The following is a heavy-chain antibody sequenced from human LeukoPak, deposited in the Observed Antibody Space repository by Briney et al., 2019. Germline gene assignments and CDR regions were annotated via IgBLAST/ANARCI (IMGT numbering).Heavy chain of an antibody. V-gene: IGHV3-23*01. Sequence: GRSLRLSCAAAGFTFSTYAMSWVRQAPGKGLECLSAISGSGGSTYYADSVKGRFTISRDNSKNAVFLEMNSLRLEDTAVYYCAKGGGDTPYYYFYMDVWGKGRTVTVSS. CDR3: AKGGGDTPYYYFYMDV. CDR2: ISGSGGST. D-gene: IGHD2-21*02. J-gene: IGHJ6*03. CDR1: GFTFSTYA.